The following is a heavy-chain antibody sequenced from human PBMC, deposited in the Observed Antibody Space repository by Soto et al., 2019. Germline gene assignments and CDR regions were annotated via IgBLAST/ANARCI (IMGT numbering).Heavy chain of an antibody. CDR2: LSYSENT. D-gene: IGHD3-10*02. V-gene: IGHV4-39*01. Sequence: SEPLSLTCTVSGGSFSSGTYDWGWVRQPPGKGLEWIGSLSYSENTYYNPSLKSRVTISVDTSKSQFSLRLTSVTAADTAVYYCAGHGGHVQDGSPYVVFDYWGPGTLVTVS. CDR3: AGHGGHVQDGSPYVVFDY. CDR1: GGSFSSGTYD. J-gene: IGHJ4*02.